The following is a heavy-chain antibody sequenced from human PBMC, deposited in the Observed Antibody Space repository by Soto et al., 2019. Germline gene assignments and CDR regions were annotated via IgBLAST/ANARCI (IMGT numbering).Heavy chain of an antibody. D-gene: IGHD3-3*01. Sequence: TLSLTCTVSGGSISSGGYYWSWIRQHPGKGLEWNGYIYYSGSTYYNPSLKSRVTISVDTSKNQFSLKLSSVTAADTAVYYCAREFFGSLDYEGQGTLVTVSS. CDR1: GGSISSGGYY. V-gene: IGHV4-31*03. CDR2: IYYSGST. CDR3: AREFFGSLDY. J-gene: IGHJ4*02.